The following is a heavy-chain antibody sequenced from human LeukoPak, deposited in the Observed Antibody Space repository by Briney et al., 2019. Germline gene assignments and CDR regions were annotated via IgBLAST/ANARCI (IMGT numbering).Heavy chain of an antibody. CDR2: INPNGGGT. Sequence: ASAKVSCKAPGYTSISSHIHSVPHAPRQGLEWIGVINPNGGGTDYAQAFQGRFTMTRGTSTRTVYMELSSLRSEDTELYCGAREVGSSKHLDVWGQGTMVAVSS. J-gene: IGHJ3*01. V-gene: IGHV1-46*01. D-gene: IGHD1-26*01. CDR1: GYTSISSH. CDR3: AREVGSSKHLDV.